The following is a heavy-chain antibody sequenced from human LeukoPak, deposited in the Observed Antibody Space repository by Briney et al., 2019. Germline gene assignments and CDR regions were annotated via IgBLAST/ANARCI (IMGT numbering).Heavy chain of an antibody. V-gene: IGHV3-53*01. CDR3: ARVQLWFGYNWFDP. CDR2: IYSGGST. D-gene: IGHD5-18*01. J-gene: IGHJ5*02. CDR1: GFTVSSNY. Sequence: PGRSLRLSCAASGFTVSSNYMSWVRQAPGKGLEWVSVIYSGGSTYYADSVKGRFTISRDNSKNTLYLQMNSLRAEDTAVYYCARVQLWFGYNWFDPWGQGTLVTVSS.